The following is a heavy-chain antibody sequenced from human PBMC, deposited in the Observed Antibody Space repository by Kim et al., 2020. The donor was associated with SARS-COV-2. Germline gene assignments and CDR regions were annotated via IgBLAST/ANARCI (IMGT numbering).Heavy chain of an antibody. D-gene: IGHD3-3*01. Sequence: SETLSLTCTVSGGSISSSSYYWGWIRQPPGKGLEWIGCIYYSGSNYYNPSLKSRVTISVDTSKNQFSLKLSSVTAADTAVYYCARHFLTDDFWSAVWFDPWGQGTLVTVSS. V-gene: IGHV4-39*01. CDR2: IYYSGSN. CDR1: GGSISSSSYY. J-gene: IGHJ5*02. CDR3: ARHFLTDDFWSAVWFDP.